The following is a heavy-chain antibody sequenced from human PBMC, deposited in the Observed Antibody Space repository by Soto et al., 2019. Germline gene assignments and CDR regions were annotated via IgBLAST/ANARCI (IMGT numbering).Heavy chain of an antibody. CDR3: AKVRPTGGFDP. J-gene: IGHJ5*02. V-gene: IGHV3-33*03. CDR2: MRSDGSNK. CDR1: GFIFSNYD. D-gene: IGHD1-1*01. Sequence: GGSLRLSCEASGFIFSNYDMYWVRQGPGKGLEWVALMRSDGSNKYYVDSVKGRFTISRDNSKNMLFLQMDSLRAEDTAVYYCAKVRPTGGFDPWGQGTLVTVSS.